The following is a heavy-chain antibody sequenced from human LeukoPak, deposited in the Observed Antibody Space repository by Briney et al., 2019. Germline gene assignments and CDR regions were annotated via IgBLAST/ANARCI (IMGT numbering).Heavy chain of an antibody. CDR3: AKPVAGTRNAFDI. CDR1: GYSIRSGYY. V-gene: IGHV4-38-2*02. CDR2: TFRDGTA. J-gene: IGHJ3*02. Sequence: SETLSLTCTVSGYSIRSGYYWGWIRQPPGKGPEWIGSTFRDGTAYYNPSLKSRVSISVDTSRNQFFLDLRSVTAADTAMYYCAKPVAGTRNAFDIWGQGTMVTVSS. D-gene: IGHD6-19*01.